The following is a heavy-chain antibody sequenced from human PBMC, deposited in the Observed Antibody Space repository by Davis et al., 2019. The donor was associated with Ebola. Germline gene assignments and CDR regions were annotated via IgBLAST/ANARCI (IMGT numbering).Heavy chain of an antibody. CDR3: ARENGRTTVTSYYYYYGMDV. Sequence: GESLKISCAASGFTFSSYWMHWVRQAPGKGLVWVSRINSDGSSTSYADSVKGRFTISRDNAKNSLYLQMNSLRAEDTAVYYCARENGRTTVTSYYYYYGMDVWGQGTTVTVSS. J-gene: IGHJ6*02. D-gene: IGHD4-17*01. CDR1: GFTFSSYW. V-gene: IGHV3-74*01. CDR2: INSDGSST.